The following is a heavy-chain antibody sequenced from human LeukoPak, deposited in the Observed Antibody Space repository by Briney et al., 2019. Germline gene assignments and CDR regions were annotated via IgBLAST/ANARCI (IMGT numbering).Heavy chain of an antibody. V-gene: IGHV4-59*01. CDR3: ARASAGVSTTYYFDY. CDR2: IYYSGST. J-gene: IGHJ4*02. CDR1: GGSISSYY. D-gene: IGHD2-8*01. Sequence: SETLSLTCTVSGGSISSYYWSWIRQPPVKGLEWIGYIYYSGSTNYNPSLKSRVTISVDTSKNQFSLKLSSVTAADTAVYYCARASAGVSTTYYFDYWGQGTLVTVSS.